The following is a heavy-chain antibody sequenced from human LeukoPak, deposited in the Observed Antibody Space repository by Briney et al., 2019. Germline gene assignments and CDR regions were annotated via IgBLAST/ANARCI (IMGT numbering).Heavy chain of an antibody. V-gene: IGHV3-20*04. Sequence: PGGSLRLSCAASGFTFDDYGMSWVRQVPGKGLEWVSFINWNGDSRGYVDSVKGRFTISRDKATNSLYLEMNSLRGEDTAFFYCAIVGNSIFGAAMDAFDIWSQGTLVTVSS. CDR3: AIVGNSIFGAAMDAFDI. D-gene: IGHD3-3*01. J-gene: IGHJ3*02. CDR1: GFTFDDYG. CDR2: INWNGDSR.